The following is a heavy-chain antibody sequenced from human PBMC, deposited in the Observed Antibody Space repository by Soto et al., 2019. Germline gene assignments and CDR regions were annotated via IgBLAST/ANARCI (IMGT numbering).Heavy chain of an antibody. V-gene: IGHV3-23*01. J-gene: IGHJ4*02. D-gene: IGHD5-18*01. Sequence: EVQLLESGGGLVQPGGSLRLSCVGSEFTFSSYAMSWVRQAPGKGLEWVSAISGSGGSTYYADSVKGRFTISRDNSNNTLYMQMNSLRAEDTALYYCAKDRRTWDTDMSCDHWGQGNLVIVSS. CDR3: AKDRRTWDTDMSCDH. CDR1: EFTFSSYA. CDR2: ISGSGGST.